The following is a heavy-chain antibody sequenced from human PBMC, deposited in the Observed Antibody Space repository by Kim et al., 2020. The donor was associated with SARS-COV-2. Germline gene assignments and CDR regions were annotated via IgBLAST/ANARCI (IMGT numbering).Heavy chain of an antibody. CDR3: ARDRSTLIVEDWLSSYGSDV. Sequence: ASVKVSCKASGYTFNNFYIHWVRQAPGQGLEWMGIINPRGGSSNYARKFQGRVTMTRDTSTSTVDMELSSLRSDDTAVYYCARDRSTLIVEDWLSSYGSDVGGQGTTVTVSS. J-gene: IGHJ6*01. CDR2: INPRGGSS. D-gene: IGHD3-9*01. V-gene: IGHV1-46*02. CDR1: GYTFNNFY.